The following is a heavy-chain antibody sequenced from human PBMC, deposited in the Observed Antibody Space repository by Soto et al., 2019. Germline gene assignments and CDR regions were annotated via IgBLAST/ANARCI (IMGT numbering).Heavy chain of an antibody. CDR2: INAGSGNT. Sequence: QAQLVQSGAEMKKPGASVKVSCKATGYTFSAYTMNWVRQAPGQSLEWMGWINAGSGNTKYSQNFQGRVSITMDTSASTVYMELTGLTSEDTAVYYCARVTETLGPRANDALDIWGPGTMVTVSS. V-gene: IGHV1-3*01. J-gene: IGHJ3*02. CDR3: ARVTETLGPRANDALDI. CDR1: GYTFSAYT. D-gene: IGHD3-3*02.